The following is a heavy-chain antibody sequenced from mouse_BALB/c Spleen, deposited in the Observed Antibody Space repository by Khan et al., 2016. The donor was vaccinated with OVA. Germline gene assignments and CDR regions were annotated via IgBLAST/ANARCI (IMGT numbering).Heavy chain of an antibody. CDR3: TRSGYGTVAY. CDR2: INPSDGDT. J-gene: IGHJ3*01. CDR1: GYTFTSYY. D-gene: IGHD2-1*01. Sequence: QVQLKQSGAELVKPGASVKLSCKASGYTFTSYYMYWVKQRPGQGLEWIGEINPSDGDTNFNEKFKSKATLTVDKSSSTVYMQLSSLTSEDSAVYYCTRSGYGTVAYGGQGTLVTVSA. V-gene: IGHV1S81*02.